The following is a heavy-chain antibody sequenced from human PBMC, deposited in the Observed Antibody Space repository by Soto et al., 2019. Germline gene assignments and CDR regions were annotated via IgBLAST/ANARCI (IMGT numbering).Heavy chain of an antibody. D-gene: IGHD4-17*01. V-gene: IGHV4-39*01. CDR3: ARHLGSTTVTTRYFDL. J-gene: IGHJ2*01. CDR2: IYYSGST. CDR1: GGSISSSSYY. Sequence: SETLSLTCTVSGGSISSSSYYWGWIRQPPGKGLEWIGSIYYSGSTYYNPSLKSRVTISVDTSKNQFSLKLSSVTAADTAVYYCARHLGSTTVTTRYFDLWGSGTLVTVSS.